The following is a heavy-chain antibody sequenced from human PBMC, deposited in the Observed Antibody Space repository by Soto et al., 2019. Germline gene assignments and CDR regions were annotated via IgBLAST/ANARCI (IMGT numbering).Heavy chain of an antibody. CDR2: IYYSGST. CDR3: ATQKTYYDFWSGYKSDAFDI. V-gene: IGHV4-59*01. Sequence: SVTLSLTCTVSGGSISSYYWSWIRQPPGKGLEWIGYIYYSGSTNYNPSLKSRVTISVDTSKNQFSLKLSSVTAADTAVYYCATQKTYYDFWSGYKSDAFDIWGQGTMVTVSS. D-gene: IGHD3-3*01. J-gene: IGHJ3*02. CDR1: GGSISSYY.